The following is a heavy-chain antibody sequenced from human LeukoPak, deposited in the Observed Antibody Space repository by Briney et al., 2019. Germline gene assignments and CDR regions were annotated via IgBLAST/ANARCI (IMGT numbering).Heavy chain of an antibody. V-gene: IGHV3-30-3*01. Sequence: GGSLRLSCAASGFTFSSYAMHWVRQAPGKGLEWVAVISYDGSNKYYADSVKGRFTISRDNSKNTLYLQMNSLRAEDTAVYYCARDLMSGLRFLEWSYGMDVWGQGTTVTVSS. J-gene: IGHJ6*02. D-gene: IGHD3-3*01. CDR1: GFTFSSYA. CDR2: ISYDGSNK. CDR3: ARDLMSGLRFLEWSYGMDV.